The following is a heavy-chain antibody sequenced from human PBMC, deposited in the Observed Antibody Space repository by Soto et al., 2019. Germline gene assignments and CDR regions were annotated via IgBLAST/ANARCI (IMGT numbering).Heavy chain of an antibody. Sequence: EVQLVESGGGLVQPGGSLRLSCAGSGFTLSDHYIDWVRQAPGKGLEWVGRSRDKPQGYSTAYAASVKGRFTTSRDESKNSAYLQMNSLKTEDTAVYYCARDMDYYYGSGTGNGHGVWGQGTTVTV. CDR1: GFTLSDHY. J-gene: IGHJ6*02. D-gene: IGHD3-10*01. CDR2: SRDKPQGYST. V-gene: IGHV3-72*01. CDR3: ARDMDYYYGSGTGNGHGV.